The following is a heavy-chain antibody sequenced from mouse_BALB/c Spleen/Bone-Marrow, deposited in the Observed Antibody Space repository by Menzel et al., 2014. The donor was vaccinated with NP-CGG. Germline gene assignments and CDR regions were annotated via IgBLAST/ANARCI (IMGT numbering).Heavy chain of an antibody. CDR1: GFNIKDTY. CDR3: ARYRYYGSSGWDY. CDR2: IDPANGNT. V-gene: IGHV14-3*02. D-gene: IGHD1-1*01. J-gene: IGHJ4*01. Sequence: EVQLQQSGAELVKPGASVKLSCTASGFNIKDTYIHWVKQRPEQGLEWIGRIDPANGNTKYDPKFQGKATITADTSSNTAYLRLSSLTSEDTAVYCCARYRYYGSSGWDYWGQGTSVTVSS.